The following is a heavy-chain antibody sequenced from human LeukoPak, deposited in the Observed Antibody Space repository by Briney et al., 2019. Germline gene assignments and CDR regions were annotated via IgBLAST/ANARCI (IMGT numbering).Heavy chain of an antibody. CDR3: ARRASSTAWSFDY. Sequence: PSETLFLTCTVSGGSINDYYWTWIRQPAGKGLEWIGQIDPSGSTKYKPSLESRVTVSVDTSKNQFSLQLTSMTVADTGVYYCARRASSTAWSFDYWGQGTLVTVSS. D-gene: IGHD2-2*01. V-gene: IGHV4-4*07. CDR2: IDPSGST. CDR1: GGSINDYY. J-gene: IGHJ4*02.